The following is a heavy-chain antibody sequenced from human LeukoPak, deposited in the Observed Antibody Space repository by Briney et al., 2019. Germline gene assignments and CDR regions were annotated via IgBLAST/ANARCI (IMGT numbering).Heavy chain of an antibody. D-gene: IGHD3-10*01. J-gene: IGHJ4*02. CDR1: GGSISSSNW. CDR3: ARETPATTGRGYFDY. Sequence: SETLSLTCAVSGGSISSSNWWSWVRQPPGKGLEWIGEIYHSGSTNYNPSLKSRVTISVDKSKNQFPLKLSSVTAADTAVYYCARETPATTGRGYFDYWGQGTLVTVSS. CDR2: IYHSGST. V-gene: IGHV4-4*02.